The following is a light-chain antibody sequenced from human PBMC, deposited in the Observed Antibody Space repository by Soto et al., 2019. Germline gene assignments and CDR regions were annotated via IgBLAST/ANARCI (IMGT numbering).Light chain of an antibody. V-gene: IGKV1-39*01. J-gene: IGKJ4*01. CDR1: QSISSY. CDR3: QQSYSTVLT. CDR2: AAS. Sequence: DIQMTQSPSSLSASVGDRVTITCRASQSISSYLNWYQQKPGKAPKLLIYAASSLQGGVPSRFSGSGSGTAVILPISSLQHQDCAVSYCQQSYSTVLTFGGGTKVEIK.